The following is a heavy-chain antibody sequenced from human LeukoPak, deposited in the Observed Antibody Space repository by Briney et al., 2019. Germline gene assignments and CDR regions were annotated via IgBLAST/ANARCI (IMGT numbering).Heavy chain of an antibody. V-gene: IGHV3-30-3*01. J-gene: IGHJ4*02. D-gene: IGHD1-26*01. CDR3: ARSLLDSGSYAFDY. CDR2: ISYDGSNE. Sequence: GGSLRLSCAASGFTFSIYAMHWVRQAPGKGLEWVAVISYDGSNEYYADSVKGRFTISRDNSKNTLYLQMNSLRAEDTAVYYCARSLLDSGSYAFDYWGQGTLVTVSS. CDR1: GFTFSIYA.